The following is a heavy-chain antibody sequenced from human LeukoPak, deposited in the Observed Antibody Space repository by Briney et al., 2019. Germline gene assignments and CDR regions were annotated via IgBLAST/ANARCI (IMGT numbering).Heavy chain of an antibody. Sequence: KSSETLSLTCTVSGGSISSSSYYWGWIRQPPGKGLEWIGSNSGNTYYNPSLKSRVTISVDTSKNQFSLKLNSVTAADTAVYYCARDHCTNGVCYTWLGYWGQGTLVTVSS. V-gene: IGHV4-39*02. J-gene: IGHJ4*02. D-gene: IGHD2-8*01. CDR1: GGSISSSSYY. CDR3: ARDHCTNGVCYTWLGY. CDR2: NSGNT.